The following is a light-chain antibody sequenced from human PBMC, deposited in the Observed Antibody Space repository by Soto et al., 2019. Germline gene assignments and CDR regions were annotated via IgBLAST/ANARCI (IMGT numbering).Light chain of an antibody. CDR1: QGISSY. Sequence: DIQLTQSPSFLSASVGDRVTITCRASQGISSYLAWYQQKPGKAPKLLIYAASTLQSGVPSRFSGSGSGTEFTLTISSLQPEDFATYYCQQLNSYPYGTFGPGTKVDIK. J-gene: IGKJ3*01. CDR2: AAS. V-gene: IGKV1-9*01. CDR3: QQLNSYPYGT.